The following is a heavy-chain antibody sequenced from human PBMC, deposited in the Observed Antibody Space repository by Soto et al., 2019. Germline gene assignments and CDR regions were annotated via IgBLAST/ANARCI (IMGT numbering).Heavy chain of an antibody. D-gene: IGHD2-15*01. CDR3: ARDPSYCSGGSCYRSFDY. Sequence: GASVKVSCKASGYTFTSYAMHWVRQAPGQRLEWMGWINAGNGNTKYSQKFQGRVTITRDTSASTAYMELSSLRSEDTAVYYCARDPSYCSGGSCYRSFDYWGQGTLVTVSS. V-gene: IGHV1-3*01. CDR1: GYTFTSYA. CDR2: INAGNGNT. J-gene: IGHJ4*02.